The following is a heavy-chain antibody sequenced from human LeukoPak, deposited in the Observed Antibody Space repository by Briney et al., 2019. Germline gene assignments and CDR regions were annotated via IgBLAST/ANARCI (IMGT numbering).Heavy chain of an antibody. Sequence: SETLSLTCAVYGGSFSGYYWSWIRQPPGKGLEWIGEINHSGSTNYNPSLKSRVTISVDTSKNQFSLKLSSVTAADTAVYYCARSHYYGSGSYRAYYYGMDVWGQGTTVTVSS. CDR1: GGSFSGYY. D-gene: IGHD3-10*01. CDR2: INHSGST. V-gene: IGHV4-34*01. J-gene: IGHJ6*02. CDR3: ARSHYYGSGSYRAYYYGMDV.